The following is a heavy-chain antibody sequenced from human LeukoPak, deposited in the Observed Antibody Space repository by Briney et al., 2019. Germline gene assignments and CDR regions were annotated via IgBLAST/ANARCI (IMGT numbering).Heavy chain of an antibody. CDR2: INHSGST. J-gene: IGHJ6*02. Sequence: SETLSLTCAVYGGSFSGYYWSWIRQPPGKGLEWIGEINHSGSTNYNPSLKSRVTISVDTPKNQFSLKLSSVTAADTAVYYCARGLGGARSYYYYGMDVWGQGTTVTVSS. V-gene: IGHV4-34*01. CDR3: ARGLGGARSYYYYGMDV. CDR1: GGSFSGYY. D-gene: IGHD3-10*01.